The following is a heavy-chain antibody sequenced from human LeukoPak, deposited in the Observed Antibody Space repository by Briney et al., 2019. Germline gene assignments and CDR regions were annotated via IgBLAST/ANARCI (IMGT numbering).Heavy chain of an antibody. J-gene: IGHJ4*02. Sequence: GSLRLSCAASGFTFDDYGMSWVRQAPGKGLEWIGEINHSGSTNYNPSLKSRVTISVDTSKNQFSLKLNSVTAADTAVYYCARRDYDYVWGSYRNKYYFDYWGQGTLVTVSS. CDR1: GFTFDDYG. CDR2: INHSGST. CDR3: ARRDYDYVWGSYRNKYYFDY. D-gene: IGHD3-16*02. V-gene: IGHV4-34*01.